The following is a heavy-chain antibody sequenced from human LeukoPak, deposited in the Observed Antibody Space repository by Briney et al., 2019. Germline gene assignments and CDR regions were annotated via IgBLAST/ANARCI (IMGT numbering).Heavy chain of an antibody. V-gene: IGHV3-30*04. Sequence: GGSLRLSCAASRFTFSSYAMHWVRQAPGKGLEWVAVISYDGSDKYYGDSVQGRFTISRDNSRNTLYLQMNSLRTDDTAVYYCARARITIFGVVILSDAFDIWGQGTMVTVSS. CDR1: RFTFSSYA. D-gene: IGHD3-3*01. J-gene: IGHJ3*02. CDR2: ISYDGSDK. CDR3: ARARITIFGVVILSDAFDI.